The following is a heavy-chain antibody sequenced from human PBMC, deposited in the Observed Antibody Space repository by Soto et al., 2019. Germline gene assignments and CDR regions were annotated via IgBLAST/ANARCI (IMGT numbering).Heavy chain of an antibody. V-gene: IGHV3-48*03. CDR2: ISSSGEAV. CDR3: AREGFYAIDD. J-gene: IGHJ6*02. Sequence: PXGSLRLSCEVAGFTFSSYEMFWVRQAPGKGLEWVAYISSSGEAVNYAGSVQGRFTVSRDNGKNTLYLQMSSLGVEDTAVYYCAREGFYAIDDWGQGTTVTVSS. CDR1: GFTFSSYE. D-gene: IGHD2-2*01.